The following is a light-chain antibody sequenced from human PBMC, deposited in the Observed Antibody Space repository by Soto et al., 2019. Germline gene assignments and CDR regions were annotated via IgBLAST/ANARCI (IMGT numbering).Light chain of an antibody. CDR3: QSYDSSLSGSGV. Sequence: VLTQPPSVSGAPGQRVTISCTGSRSNIGAGFDVHWYQQVPGTAPKLLINGDTNRPSGVPDRFSGSRSGTSASLAITGLQADDEADYYCQSYDSSLSGSGVFGTGTKVTGL. V-gene: IGLV1-40*01. CDR1: RSNIGAGFD. J-gene: IGLJ1*01. CDR2: GDT.